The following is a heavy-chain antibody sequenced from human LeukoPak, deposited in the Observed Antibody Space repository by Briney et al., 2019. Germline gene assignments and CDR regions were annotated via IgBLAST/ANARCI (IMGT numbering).Heavy chain of an antibody. J-gene: IGHJ3*02. CDR1: GGSISSSNW. CDR2: IYHSGST. Sequence: SETLSLTCAVSGGSISSSNWWSWVRQPPGKGLEWIGEIYHSGSTNYNPSLKSRVTISVDKSKNQFSLKLSSVTAADTAVYYCARAPKNQQWLQEDAFDIWGQGTMVTVSS. D-gene: IGHD6-19*01. V-gene: IGHV4-4*02. CDR3: ARAPKNQQWLQEDAFDI.